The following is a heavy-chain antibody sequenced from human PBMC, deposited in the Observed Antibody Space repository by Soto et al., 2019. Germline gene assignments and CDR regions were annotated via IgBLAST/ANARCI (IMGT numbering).Heavy chain of an antibody. Sequence: PGLSCAVSGFSVSSKYMSWVRQAAGKGLEWVSVIHAASSTFYAESVNGRVTFSRYGSEKSRYLQMNSLRAEDTAVHYCSSIPYDNSGTIFDYSGQATQVNDSS. V-gene: IGHV3-53*01. CDR2: IHAASST. D-gene: IGHD3-22*01. J-gene: IGHJ4*02. CDR3: SSIPYDNSGTIFDY. CDR1: GFSVSSKY.